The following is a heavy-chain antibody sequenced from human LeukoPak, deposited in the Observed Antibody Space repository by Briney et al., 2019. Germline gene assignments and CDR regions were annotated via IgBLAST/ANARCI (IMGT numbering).Heavy chain of an antibody. Sequence: GGSLKISCKGSGYGFNSYWIGWVRQMPGKGLAWMGIIYPSDSDTRYSPSFQGQVTISADKSISTAYLQWSSLKASDTAMYYCARTYLGFQGFDFWGQGTLVTVSS. CDR2: IYPSDSDT. CDR3: ARTYLGFQGFDF. V-gene: IGHV5-51*01. J-gene: IGHJ4*02. CDR1: GYGFNSYW. D-gene: IGHD2/OR15-2a*01.